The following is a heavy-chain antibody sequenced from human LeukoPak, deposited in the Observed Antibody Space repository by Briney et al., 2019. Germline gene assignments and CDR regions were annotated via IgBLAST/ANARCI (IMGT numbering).Heavy chain of an antibody. CDR2: IYYSGST. D-gene: IGHD1-14*01. CDR1: GGSISSYY. Sequence: SETLSLTCTVSGGSISSYYWSWIRQPPGKGLEWIGYIYYSGSTNYNPSLKSRVTISVDTSKNQFSLKLSSVTAADTAVYYCATSIEAEIWYFDYWGQGTLVTVSS. J-gene: IGHJ4*02. V-gene: IGHV4-59*01. CDR3: ATSIEAEIWYFDY.